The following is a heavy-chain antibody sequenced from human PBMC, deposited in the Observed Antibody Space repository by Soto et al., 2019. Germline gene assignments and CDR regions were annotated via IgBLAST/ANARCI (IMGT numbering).Heavy chain of an antibody. Sequence: RASVKVSCKTSGFTFSNSAVQWVRQARGQRLEWMGWIVVGNGNTNYAQNFRERVTITRDMSTSTAHMEVSSLTSEDTAVYYCVAESYSGGRCCSFDIWGQGTVVTVSS. CDR3: VAESYSGGRCCSFDI. CDR2: IVVGNGNT. CDR1: GFTFSNSA. J-gene: IGHJ3*02. D-gene: IGHD2-15*01. V-gene: IGHV1-58*01.